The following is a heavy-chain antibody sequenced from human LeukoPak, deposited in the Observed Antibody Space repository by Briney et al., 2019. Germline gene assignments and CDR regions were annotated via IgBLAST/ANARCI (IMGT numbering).Heavy chain of an antibody. CDR3: ARDGFRFLEGAFDI. J-gene: IGHJ3*02. CDR2: IYTSGNT. V-gene: IGHV4-4*07. Sequence: SETLSLTCTVSGGSISSYYCNWIRQPAGKGLEWIGRIYTSGNTNYNPSLKSRVTMSVDTSKNQFSLKLSSVTAADTAVYYCARDGFRFLEGAFDIWGQGTMVTVSS. CDR1: GGSISSYY. D-gene: IGHD3-3*01.